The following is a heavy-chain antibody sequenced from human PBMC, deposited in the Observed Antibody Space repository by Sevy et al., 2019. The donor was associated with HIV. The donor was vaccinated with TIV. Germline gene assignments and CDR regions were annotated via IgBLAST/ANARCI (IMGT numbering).Heavy chain of an antibody. D-gene: IGHD6-13*01. CDR3: ARGSSSWYNLYYYYYMDV. CDR1: GFPFRSYW. Sequence: GGSLRLSCAASGFPFRSYWMSWVRQAPGKGLEWVANIKEDGSEKYYVDSVKGRFTISRDNAKNSLFLQMNSLRAEDTAAYYCARGSSSWYNLYYYYYMDVWGKGTTVTVSS. V-gene: IGHV3-7*03. J-gene: IGHJ6*03. CDR2: IKEDGSEK.